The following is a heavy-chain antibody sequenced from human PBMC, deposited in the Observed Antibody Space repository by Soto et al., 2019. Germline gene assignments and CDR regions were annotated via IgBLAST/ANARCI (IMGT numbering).Heavy chain of an antibody. CDR1: GYTFTSYG. D-gene: IGHD1-1*01. CDR3: ARDYRRNWNDHRRAGSYYGMDV. V-gene: IGHV1-18*01. CDR2: ISAYNGNT. J-gene: IGHJ6*02. Sequence: ASVKVSCKASGYTFTSYGISWVRQAPGQGLEWMGWISAYNGNTNYAQKLQGRVTMTTDTSTSTAYMELRSLRSDDTAVYYCARDYRRNWNDHRRAGSYYGMDVWGQGTTVTVSS.